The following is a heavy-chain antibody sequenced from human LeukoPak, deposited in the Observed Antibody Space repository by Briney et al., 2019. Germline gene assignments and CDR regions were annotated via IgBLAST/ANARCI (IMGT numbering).Heavy chain of an antibody. V-gene: IGHV3-21*01. Sequence: PGGSLRLSCAASGFTFSTYSMNWVRQAPGKGLEWVSSISSSGSYIYYADSVKGRFTISRDNAKNSLYLQMNSLRAEDTAVYYCTSYRAAYFQHWGQGTLVTVSS. J-gene: IGHJ1*01. CDR1: GFTFSTYS. CDR3: TSYRAAYFQH. CDR2: ISSSGSYI.